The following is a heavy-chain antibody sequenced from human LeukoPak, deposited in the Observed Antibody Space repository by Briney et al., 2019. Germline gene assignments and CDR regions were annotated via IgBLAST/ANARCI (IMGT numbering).Heavy chain of an antibody. CDR3: ARGRGDYYFYLAY. CDR2: IKQDGSEK. V-gene: IGHV3-7*01. J-gene: IGHJ4*02. Sequence: VGSLRLSCAASVFTFSSYWMSWVRQAPGKGGEWVGNIKQDGSEKYYVESVKGRFTISRDNAKNSLYLQMNSLRAEDTAVYYCARGRGDYYFYLAYWGQGTLVTVPS. D-gene: IGHD4-17*01. CDR1: VFTFSSYW.